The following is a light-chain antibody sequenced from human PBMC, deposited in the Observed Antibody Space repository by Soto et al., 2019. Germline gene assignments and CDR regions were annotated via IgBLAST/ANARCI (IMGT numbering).Light chain of an antibody. V-gene: IGLV2-14*03. CDR3: SSYTGSSTLYV. CDR2: DVS. Sequence: QSVLTQPASVSGSPGQSITISCTGTSSGVGGYNYVSWYQQHPGKVPKLMIYDVSNRPSGVSNRFSGSKSGNTASLTISGLQAEDEADYYCSSYTGSSTLYVFGSGTKVTVL. CDR1: SSGVGGYNY. J-gene: IGLJ1*01.